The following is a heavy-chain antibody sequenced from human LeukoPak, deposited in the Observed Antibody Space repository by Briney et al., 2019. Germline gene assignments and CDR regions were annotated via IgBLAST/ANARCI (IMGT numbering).Heavy chain of an antibody. CDR2: FDPEDGET. D-gene: IGHD1-20*01. CDR3: ATDRMYNWNDGGLDY. Sequence: ASVKVSCKVSGYTVTELSMHWVRQAPGKGLEWMGGFDPEDGETIYAQKFQGRVTMTEDTSTDTAYMELSSLRSEDTAVYYCATDRMYNWNDGGLDYWGQGTLVIVSS. V-gene: IGHV1-24*01. CDR1: GYTVTELS. J-gene: IGHJ4*02.